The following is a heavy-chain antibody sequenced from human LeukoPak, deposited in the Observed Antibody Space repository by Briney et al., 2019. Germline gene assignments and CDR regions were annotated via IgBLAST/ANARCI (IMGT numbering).Heavy chain of an antibody. D-gene: IGHD5-18*01. CDR3: ARVRRYSYGPLFDY. CDR2: IYTSGST. CDR1: GGSISSGSYY. V-gene: IGHV4-61*02. Sequence: SETLSLTCTVSGGSISSGSYYWSWLRQPAGKGLEWIGRIYTSGSTNYNPSLKSRVTITVDTSKNQFSLKLSSVTAADTAVYYCARVRRYSYGPLFDYWGQGTLVTVSS. J-gene: IGHJ4*02.